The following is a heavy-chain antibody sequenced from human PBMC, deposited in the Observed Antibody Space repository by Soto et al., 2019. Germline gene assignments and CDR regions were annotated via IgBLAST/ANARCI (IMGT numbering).Heavy chain of an antibody. V-gene: IGHV3-30*18. D-gene: IGHD3-3*01. J-gene: IGHJ4*02. CDR3: AKDYDFWSGPFDY. CDR2: ISYDGSNK. Sequence: QVQLVESGGGVVQPGRSLRLSCAASGFTFSSYGMHWVRQAPGKGLEWVAVISYDGSNKYYADSVKGRFTISRDNSKNTLYLQMNSLRAEDTAVYYCAKDYDFWSGPFDYWGQGTLVTDSS. CDR1: GFTFSSYG.